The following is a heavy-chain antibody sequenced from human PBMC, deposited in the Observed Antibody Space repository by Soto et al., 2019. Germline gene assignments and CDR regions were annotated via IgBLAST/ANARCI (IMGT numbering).Heavy chain of an antibody. CDR1: GFTFSSYW. J-gene: IGHJ4*02. Sequence: EVQLVESGGALVQPGGSLRLSCAASGFTFSSYWMHWVRQAPGKGLVWVSRINGDGSTTTYADSVKGRFIISRDNAKNMLYLQMNSLTAEDTAVYYCARTRYDGSGTPFDHWGQGTLVTVSS. CDR2: INGDGSTT. CDR3: ARTRYDGSGTPFDH. D-gene: IGHD3-22*01. V-gene: IGHV3-74*01.